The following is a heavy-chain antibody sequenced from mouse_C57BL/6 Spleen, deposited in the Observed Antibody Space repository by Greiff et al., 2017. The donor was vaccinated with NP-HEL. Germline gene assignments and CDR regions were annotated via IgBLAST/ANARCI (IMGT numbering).Heavy chain of an antibody. CDR3: ARGRITTVVSYWYFDV. Sequence: LQESGPELVKPGASVKISCKASGYSFTDYNMNWVKQSNGKSLEWIGVINPNYGTTSYNQKFKGKATLTVDQSSSTAYMQLNSLTSEDSAVYYCARGRITTVVSYWYFDVWGTGTTVTVSS. CDR2: INPNYGTT. D-gene: IGHD1-1*01. J-gene: IGHJ1*03. V-gene: IGHV1-39*01. CDR1: GYSFTDYN.